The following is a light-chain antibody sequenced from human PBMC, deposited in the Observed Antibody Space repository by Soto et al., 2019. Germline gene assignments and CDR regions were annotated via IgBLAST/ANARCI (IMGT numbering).Light chain of an antibody. CDR3: QSADSSGTLV. Sequence: SYELTQPPSVSVSPGQTARITCSGDALPKQYAYWYQQKPGQAPLLVIYKDSERPSGIPVRFSGSSSGTTVTLTINGVQAEDEADYYCQSADSSGTLVFGGGTKVTVL. CDR1: ALPKQY. V-gene: IGLV3-25*03. CDR2: KDS. J-gene: IGLJ2*01.